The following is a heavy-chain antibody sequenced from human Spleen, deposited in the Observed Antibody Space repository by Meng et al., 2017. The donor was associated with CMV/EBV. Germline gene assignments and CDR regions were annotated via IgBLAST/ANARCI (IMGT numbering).Heavy chain of an antibody. V-gene: IGHV5-51*01. J-gene: IGHJ4*02. CDR2: IYPSDPET. D-gene: IGHD3-22*01. Sequence: KVSCKGSGYIFTNYWIGWVRHMHGKGLEWMGIIYPSDPETKYSPSFQGQVTISADKSITTAYLQWSGLTASDTAMYYCAGCLTNGYYYHFAYWGQGTLVTVSS. CDR3: AGCLTNGYYYHFAY. CDR1: GYIFTNYW.